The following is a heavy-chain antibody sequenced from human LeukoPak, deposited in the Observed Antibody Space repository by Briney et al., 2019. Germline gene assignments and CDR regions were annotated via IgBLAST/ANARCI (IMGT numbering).Heavy chain of an antibody. CDR1: GGSISSGGYY. Sequence: PSETLSLTCTVSGGSISSGGYYWSWIRQHPGKGLEWIGYIYYSGSTYYNPSLKSRVTISVDTSKNQFSLKLSSGTAADTAVYYCAAPLWFREGYYMDVWGKGTTVTVSS. D-gene: IGHD3-10*01. CDR3: AAPLWFREGYYMDV. V-gene: IGHV4-31*03. CDR2: IYYSGST. J-gene: IGHJ6*03.